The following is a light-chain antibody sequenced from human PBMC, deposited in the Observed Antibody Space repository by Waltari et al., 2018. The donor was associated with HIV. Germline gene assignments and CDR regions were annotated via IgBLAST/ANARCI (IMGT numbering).Light chain of an antibody. J-gene: IGKJ4*01. CDR1: RTVLAHSDNRNY. Sequence: LITQPPDPPPVSLCETAAFNSPPRRTVLAHSDNRNYLAWYQQKTGQSPNVRISWASTRQSGAPDLFSASGSGTNVSLTISSLQGADVAVYCCQQYYTVRPTFGGGTKVEIK. CDR2: WAS. V-gene: IGKV4-1*01. CDR3: QQYYTVRPT.